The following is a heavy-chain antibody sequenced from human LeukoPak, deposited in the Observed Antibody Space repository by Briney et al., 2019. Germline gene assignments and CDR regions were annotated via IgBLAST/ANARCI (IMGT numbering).Heavy chain of an antibody. D-gene: IGHD4-23*01. V-gene: IGHV1-2*02. J-gene: IGHJ5*02. CDR3: ARGPNKSDGGNSGSAWFDP. CDR1: GYTFTGYY. Sequence: GASVKVSCKASGYTFTGYYIHWVRQAPGQGLEWMGWINPNSGGTNYAQKFQGRVTMTRDTSISTAYMELSRLRSDDTAVYYCARGPNKSDGGNSGSAWFDPWGQGTLVTVSS. CDR2: INPNSGGT.